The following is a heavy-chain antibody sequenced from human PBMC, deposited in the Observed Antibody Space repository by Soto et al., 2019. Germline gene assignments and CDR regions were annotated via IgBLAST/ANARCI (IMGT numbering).Heavy chain of an antibody. J-gene: IGHJ4*02. V-gene: IGHV1-3*01. CDR3: ARVGAAAGPLYFDY. D-gene: IGHD6-13*01. CDR1: GYTFTNYA. Sequence: ASVKVSCKPSGYTFTNYAIHWVCQAPGQRLEWMGWINAGNGNTKYSQKFQGRVTITRDTSASTAYMELSSLRSEDTAVYYCARVGAAAGPLYFDYWGQGTLVTVSS. CDR2: INAGNGNT.